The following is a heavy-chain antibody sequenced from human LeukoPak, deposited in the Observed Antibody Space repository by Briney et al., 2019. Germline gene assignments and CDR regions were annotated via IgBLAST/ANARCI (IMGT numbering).Heavy chain of an antibody. D-gene: IGHD3-9*01. CDR3: ARQGPLYDILTGYYFGY. Sequence: PSETLSLTCTVSGGSISSYYWSWIRQPAGKGLEWIGSIYYSGSTYYNPSLKSRVTISVDTSKNQFSLKLSSVTAADTAVYYCARQGPLYDILTGYYFGYWGQGTLVTVSS. CDR2: IYYSGST. CDR1: GGSISSYY. J-gene: IGHJ4*02. V-gene: IGHV4-59*05.